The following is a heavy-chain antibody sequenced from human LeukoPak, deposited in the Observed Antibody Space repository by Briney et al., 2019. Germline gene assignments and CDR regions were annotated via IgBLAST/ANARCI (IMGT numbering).Heavy chain of an antibody. CDR3: ARGGLITIFGVGDAFDI. Sequence: SETLSLTCTVSGGSISSYYWSWIRQPAGKGLEWIGRIYTSGSTNYNPSLKSRVTMSVDTSKNQFSLKLSSVTAADTAVYYCARGGLITIFGVGDAFDIWGQGTMVTVSS. CDR1: GGSISSYY. J-gene: IGHJ3*02. CDR2: IYTSGST. D-gene: IGHD3-3*01. V-gene: IGHV4-4*07.